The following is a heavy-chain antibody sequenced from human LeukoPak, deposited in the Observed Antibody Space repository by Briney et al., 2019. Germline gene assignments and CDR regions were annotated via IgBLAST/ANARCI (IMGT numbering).Heavy chain of an antibody. Sequence: NPSETLSLTCTVSGGSISSYYWSWIRQPPGRGPEWIWDIYYSGSSNYNPSLKSRVTISVDTSKNQFSLKLGSVTAADTAVYYCARQVTAVGYYFDYWGQGTLVTVSS. CDR2: IYYSGSS. D-gene: IGHD6-13*01. CDR1: GGSISSYY. V-gene: IGHV4-59*08. J-gene: IGHJ4*02. CDR3: ARQVTAVGYYFDY.